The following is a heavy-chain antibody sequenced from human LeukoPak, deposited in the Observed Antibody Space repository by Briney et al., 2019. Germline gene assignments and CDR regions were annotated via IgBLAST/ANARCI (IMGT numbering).Heavy chain of an antibody. CDR2: TIPIFATS. V-gene: IGHV1-69*01. CDR1: GGTFSSYA. D-gene: IGHD6-13*01. CDR3: AREAPSSSWSDY. Sequence: KVSCKASGGTFSSYAISWVRQAPGQGVEWMGWTIPIFATSNYAQKFQGRVTITADESTSTAYMELRSLRSDDTAVYYCAREAPSSSWSDYWGQGTLVTVSS. J-gene: IGHJ4*02.